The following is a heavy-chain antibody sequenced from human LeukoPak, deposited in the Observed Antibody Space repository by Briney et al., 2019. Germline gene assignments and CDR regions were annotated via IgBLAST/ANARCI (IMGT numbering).Heavy chain of an antibody. CDR1: GFTVSSNY. CDR2: IYSGGST. Sequence: TGGSLRLSCAASGFTVSSNYMIWVRQAPWKGLEWVSTIYSGGSTCYADSVKGRFTISRDNSKNTLFLQMNSLSAGDTAVYYCATEGYWGQGTLVTVSS. V-gene: IGHV3-66*01. CDR3: ATEGY. J-gene: IGHJ4*02.